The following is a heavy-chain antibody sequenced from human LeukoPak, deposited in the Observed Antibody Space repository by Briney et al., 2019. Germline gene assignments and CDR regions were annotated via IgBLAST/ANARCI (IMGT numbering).Heavy chain of an antibody. Sequence: SETLSPTCAVYGGSFSGYYWSWIRQPPGKGLEWIGEINHSGSTNYNPSLKSRVTISVDTSKNQFSLKLSSVTAADTAIYYCARVHVNSGYYFGDAFDIWGQGTMVTVSS. CDR2: INHSGST. CDR1: GGSFSGYY. V-gene: IGHV4-34*01. CDR3: ARVHVNSGYYFGDAFDI. J-gene: IGHJ3*02. D-gene: IGHD3-22*01.